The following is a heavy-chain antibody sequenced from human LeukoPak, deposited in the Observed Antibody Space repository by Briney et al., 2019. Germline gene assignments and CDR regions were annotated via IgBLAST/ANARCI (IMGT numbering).Heavy chain of an antibody. Sequence: TGGSLRLSCVASGFTFSSFGMSWVRQSPGKGLEWFSGISGSGGDPNYADSVKGRFTISRDNPKNTGYLQMNSLRAEDTAVYYCAKEWHSSSSYDYWGQGTLVTVSS. CDR1: GFTFSSFG. D-gene: IGHD6-6*01. CDR3: AKEWHSSSSYDY. V-gene: IGHV3-23*01. J-gene: IGHJ4*02. CDR2: ISGSGGDP.